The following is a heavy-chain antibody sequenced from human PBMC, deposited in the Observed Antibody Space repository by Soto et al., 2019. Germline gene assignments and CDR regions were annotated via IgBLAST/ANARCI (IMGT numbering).Heavy chain of an antibody. CDR2: IYYSGST. Sequence: QVQLQESGPGLVKPSETLSLSCTVSGGSISSYYWSWIRQPPGKGLEWIGYIYYSGSTNYNPSIKSLVTISVDTSKNQFSLKLSSVTAADTAVYYSARESVAAGFDYWGQGTLVTVSS. CDR1: GGSISSYY. J-gene: IGHJ4*02. V-gene: IGHV4-59*01. CDR3: ARESVAAGFDY. D-gene: IGHD6-25*01.